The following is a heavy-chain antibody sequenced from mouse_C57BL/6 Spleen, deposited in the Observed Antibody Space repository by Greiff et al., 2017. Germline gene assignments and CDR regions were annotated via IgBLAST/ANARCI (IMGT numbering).Heavy chain of an antibody. V-gene: IGHV1-69*01. CDR1: GYTFTSYW. CDR3: ARSGYDYGNY. J-gene: IGHJ3*01. CDR2: IDPSDSYT. Sequence: VQLQQPGAELVMPGASVKLSCKASGYTFTSYWMHWVKQRPGQGLGWIGEIDPSDSYTNYNQKFKGKSTLTVDKSSSTAYMQLSSLTSEDSAVYYCARSGYDYGNYWGQGTLVTVSA. D-gene: IGHD2-4*01.